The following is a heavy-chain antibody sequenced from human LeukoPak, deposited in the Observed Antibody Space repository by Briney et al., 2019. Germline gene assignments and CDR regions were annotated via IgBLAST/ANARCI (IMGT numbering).Heavy chain of an antibody. J-gene: IGHJ4*02. D-gene: IGHD1-26*01. CDR1: GYTFTGYY. Sequence: ASVKVSCKTSGYTFTGYYMHWVRQAPGQGLEWMGWINPNSGGTNYAQNFQGRVSMTRDTSISTAYMELSRLKSDDTAVYYCATFMVSGTFDYWGQGTLVTAS. V-gene: IGHV1-2*02. CDR2: INPNSGGT. CDR3: ATFMVSGTFDY.